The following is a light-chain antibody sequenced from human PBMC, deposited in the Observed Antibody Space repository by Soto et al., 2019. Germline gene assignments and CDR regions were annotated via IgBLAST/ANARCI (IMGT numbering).Light chain of an antibody. CDR1: QSISNS. V-gene: IGKV1-39*01. CDR2: AAS. Sequence: EIQMTQSPSSLSASVVDRVTVTCRASQSISNSLNWYQQKPVKAPKLLIYAASSLQSGVPSRFSGSGSGTDFTLTISSLQPEDFATYYCQHTSSTPFTFGPGTKVDI. J-gene: IGKJ3*01. CDR3: QHTSSTPFT.